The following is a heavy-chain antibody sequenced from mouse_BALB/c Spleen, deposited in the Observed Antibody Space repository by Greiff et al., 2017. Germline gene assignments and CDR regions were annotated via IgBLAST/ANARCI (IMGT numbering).Heavy chain of an antibody. J-gene: IGHJ3*01. D-gene: IGHD2-10*01. CDR3: ATAYYGNSAWFAY. V-gene: IGHV5-6-5*01. Sequence: EVKLMESGGGLVKPGGSLKLSCAASGFTFSSYAMSWVRQTPEKRLEWVASISSGGSTYYPDSVKGRFTISRDNARNILYLQMSSLRSEDTAMYYCATAYYGNSAWFAYWGQGTLVTVSA. CDR2: ISSGGST. CDR1: GFTFSSYA.